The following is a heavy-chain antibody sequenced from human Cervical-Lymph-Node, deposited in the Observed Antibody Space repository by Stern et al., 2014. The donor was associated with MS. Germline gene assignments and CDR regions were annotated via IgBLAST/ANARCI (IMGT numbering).Heavy chain of an antibody. V-gene: IGHV3-23*04. D-gene: IGHD4-23*01. CDR2: ISGSGHNT. Sequence: EVQLVESGGCLVQRGGSLRLSFAASGFTFNTYAMAWVRQAPGQGLEWVSTISGSGHNTQYANSMKGRFTVSRDNSKNTIYLQMTNLRVDDTAVYHCAKYLAGKFDYWGQGTLVTVSS. J-gene: IGHJ4*02. CDR1: GFTFNTYA. CDR3: AKYLAGKFDY.